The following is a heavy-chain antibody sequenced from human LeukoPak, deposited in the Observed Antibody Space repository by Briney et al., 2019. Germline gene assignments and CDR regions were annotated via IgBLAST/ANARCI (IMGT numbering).Heavy chain of an antibody. Sequence: SETLSLTCNVSGGSISGYHWSWIRQPPGKGLEWLGYIYYSGSSSYNPSLKSRVTMSADTSKNQFSLKLSSVTAADTAVYYCARVPRSYYYYYYMDVWGKGITVTVSS. CDR2: IYYSGSS. CDR3: ARVPRSYYYYYYMDV. V-gene: IGHV4-59*01. CDR1: GGSISGYH. J-gene: IGHJ6*03.